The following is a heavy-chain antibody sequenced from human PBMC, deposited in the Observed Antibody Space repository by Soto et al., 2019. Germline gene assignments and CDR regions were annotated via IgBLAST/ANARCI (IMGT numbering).Heavy chain of an antibody. D-gene: IGHD3-16*02. CDR1: GGSISSSSYY. V-gene: IGHV4-39*01. CDR2: IYYSGST. J-gene: IGHJ5*02. CDR3: ARHFSTFGGVIALGVDP. Sequence: SETLSLTCTVSGGSISSSSYYWGWIRQPPGKGLEWIGSIYYSGSTYYNPSLKSRVTISVDTSKNQFSLKLSSVTAADTAVYYCARHFSTFGGVIALGVDPWGQGTLVTVSA.